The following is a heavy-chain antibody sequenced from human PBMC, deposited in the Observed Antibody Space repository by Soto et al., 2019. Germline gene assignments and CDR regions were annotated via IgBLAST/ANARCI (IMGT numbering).Heavy chain of an antibody. Sequence: QVVESGGGLVKPGGSLRLSCSASGFPFISYSMSWVRQAPGRGLQWVSSISTTSSYMSYAESVRGRFTISRDNAKNSLFLQMNSLRAEDTAVYYCARGVAAAYYYYAMDGWGQGTTVTVSS. V-gene: IGHV3-21*01. CDR3: ARGVAAAYYYYAMDG. CDR2: ISTTSSYM. D-gene: IGHD6-13*01. CDR1: GFPFISYS. J-gene: IGHJ6*02.